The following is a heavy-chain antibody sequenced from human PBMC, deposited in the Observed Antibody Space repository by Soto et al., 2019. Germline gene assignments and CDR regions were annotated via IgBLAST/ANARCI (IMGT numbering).Heavy chain of an antibody. D-gene: IGHD5-18*01. V-gene: IGHV4-30-4*01. J-gene: IGHJ6*02. Sequence: SETLSLTCTVSGSSISSGDYYWSWIRQPPGKGLEWIGYIYYSGSTYYNPSLKSRVTISVDTSKNQFSLKLSSVTAADTAVYYCARGRIQLWLRLYYYYGMDVWGQGTTVTVSS. CDR1: GSSISSGDYY. CDR3: ARGRIQLWLRLYYYYGMDV. CDR2: IYYSGST.